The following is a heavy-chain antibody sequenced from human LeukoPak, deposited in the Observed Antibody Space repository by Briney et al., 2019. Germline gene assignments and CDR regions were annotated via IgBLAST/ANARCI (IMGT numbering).Heavy chain of an antibody. CDR2: IYYSGST. CDR1: GGSISSYY. J-gene: IGHJ4*02. CDR3: ARGFRRKYYFDY. Sequence: SETLSLTCTVSGGSISSYYWSWIRQPPGKGLEWIGYIYYSGSTNYNPSLKSRVTISVDTSKNQFSLKLSSVTAADTAVYYCARGFRRKYYFDYWGQETLVTVSS. V-gene: IGHV4-59*01.